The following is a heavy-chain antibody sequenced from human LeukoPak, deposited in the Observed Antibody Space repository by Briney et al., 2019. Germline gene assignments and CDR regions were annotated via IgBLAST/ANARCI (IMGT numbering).Heavy chain of an antibody. CDR2: INHSGST. V-gene: IGHV4-34*01. CDR1: GGSFSGYY. CDR3: ARSRLAARPTTDY. D-gene: IGHD6-6*01. J-gene: IGHJ4*02. Sequence: SETLSLTCAVYGGSFSGYYWSWIRQPPGKGLEWIGEINHSGSTNYNPSLKSRVTISVDTSKNQYSLKLSSVTAADTAVYYCARSRLAARPTTDYWGQGTLVTVSS.